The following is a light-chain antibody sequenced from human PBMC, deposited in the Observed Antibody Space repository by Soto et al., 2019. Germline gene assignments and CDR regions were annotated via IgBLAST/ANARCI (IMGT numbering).Light chain of an antibody. CDR1: HDISHY. V-gene: IGKV1-27*01. CDR2: GAS. J-gene: IGKJ1*01. CDR3: QNYNGPPWT. Sequence: DIQMTQSPSSLSASVGDRVTITCRASHDISHYLAWYQQTAGQVPKLLMSGASRLQSGGPSRFRGSAYGTNFTLTITGLQPDDFATYYCQNYNGPPWTFGQGTKVDIK.